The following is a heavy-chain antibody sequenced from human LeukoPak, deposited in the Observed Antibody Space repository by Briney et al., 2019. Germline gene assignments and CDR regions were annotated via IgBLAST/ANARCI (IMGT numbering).Heavy chain of an antibody. CDR2: IYYSGST. J-gene: IGHJ4*02. CDR3: ARSGSGYLRYYFDY. D-gene: IGHD5-12*01. Sequence: PSETLSLTCTVSGGSFTSSNYYWGGIRQPPGKGLEWIGSIYYSGSTYYNPSLKSRVTISIDTSKNQFSLKLSSVTAADTAVYYCARSGSGYLRYYFDYWGQGTLVTVSS. V-gene: IGHV4-39*01. CDR1: GGSFTSSNYY.